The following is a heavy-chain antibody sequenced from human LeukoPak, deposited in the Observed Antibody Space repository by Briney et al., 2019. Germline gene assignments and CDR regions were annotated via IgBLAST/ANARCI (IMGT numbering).Heavy chain of an antibody. CDR3: ARQHGSGSYYSRAIDY. D-gene: IGHD3-10*01. CDR1: GYSFTTYW. V-gene: IGHV5-51*01. Sequence: HGESLKISCEASGYSFTTYWIGWVRQMPGKSLEWMGIIYPGDSDTRYSPSFQGQVTISADKSISTAYLQWSSLKASDTAMYYCARQHGSGSYYSRAIDYWGQGTLVTVSS. J-gene: IGHJ4*02. CDR2: IYPGDSDT.